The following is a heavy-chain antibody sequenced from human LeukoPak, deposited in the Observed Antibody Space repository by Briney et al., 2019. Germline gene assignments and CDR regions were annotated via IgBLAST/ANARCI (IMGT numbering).Heavy chain of an antibody. V-gene: IGHV1-2*02. J-gene: IGHJ5*02. Sequence: GASVKASCKAPGYTFTGYYMHWVRQAPGQGLEWMGWINPNNGGTNYAQKFQGRVTMTRDTSISTAYMELSRLRSDDTAVYYCARGRGLRLGELSFLNWFDPWGQGTLVTVSS. D-gene: IGHD3-16*02. CDR1: GYTFTGYY. CDR3: ARGRGLRLGELSFLNWFDP. CDR2: INPNNGGT.